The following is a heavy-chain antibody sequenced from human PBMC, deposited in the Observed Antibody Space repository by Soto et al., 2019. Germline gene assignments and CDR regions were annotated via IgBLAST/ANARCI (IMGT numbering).Heavy chain of an antibody. CDR3: ARDRYYDSSGYYGH. Sequence: ASVKVSCKASGYSFTSYGISWVRQAPGQGLEWMGWINPNSGGTNYAQKFQGWVTMTRDTSISTAYMELSRLRSDDTAVYYCARDRYYDSSGYYGHWGQGTLVTVSS. V-gene: IGHV1-2*04. CDR2: INPNSGGT. CDR1: GYSFTSYG. D-gene: IGHD3-22*01. J-gene: IGHJ4*02.